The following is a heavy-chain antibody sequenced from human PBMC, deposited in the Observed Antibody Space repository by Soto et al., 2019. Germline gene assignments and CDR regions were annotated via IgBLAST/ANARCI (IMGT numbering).Heavy chain of an antibody. D-gene: IGHD3-22*01. CDR1: GGSISSYY. Sequence: SETLSLTCPVSGGSISSYYWSWIRQPPGRGLEWIGYIYYSGSTNYNPSLKSRVTISVDTSKNQFSLKLSSVTAADTAVYYCARDIGGYYDSSSYANWGQGTLVTVSS. CDR3: ARDIGGYYDSSSYAN. J-gene: IGHJ4*02. CDR2: IYYSGST. V-gene: IGHV4-59*01.